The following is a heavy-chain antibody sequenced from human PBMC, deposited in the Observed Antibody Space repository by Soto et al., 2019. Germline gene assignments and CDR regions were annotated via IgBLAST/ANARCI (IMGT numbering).Heavy chain of an antibody. CDR3: ARDVPATAAFLWDY. D-gene: IGHD3-3*02. CDR1: GYTFSNYG. Sequence: QVQLVQSGAEVKKPGASVKVSCKASGYTFSNYGTSWVRKAPGQGLEWMGWISAYNGNTHYAQKFQGRDTMTTDTSTGTAYMELRSLRSDDTAVYYCARDVPATAAFLWDYWGQGTQVTVSS. J-gene: IGHJ4*02. V-gene: IGHV1-18*01. CDR2: ISAYNGNT.